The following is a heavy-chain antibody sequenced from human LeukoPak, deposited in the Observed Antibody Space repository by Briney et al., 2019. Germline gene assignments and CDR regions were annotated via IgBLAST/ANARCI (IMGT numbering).Heavy chain of an antibody. Sequence: GASVKVSCKASGYTFTYRYLHWVRQAPGQALEWMGIINPSGGSTSYAQKFQGRVTMTRDMSTSTVYMELSSLRSEDTAVYYCARGYGSGSPLGYMDVWGKGTTVTVSS. V-gene: IGHV1-46*01. J-gene: IGHJ6*03. CDR3: ARGYGSGSPLGYMDV. CDR1: GYTFTYRY. CDR2: INPSGGST. D-gene: IGHD3-10*01.